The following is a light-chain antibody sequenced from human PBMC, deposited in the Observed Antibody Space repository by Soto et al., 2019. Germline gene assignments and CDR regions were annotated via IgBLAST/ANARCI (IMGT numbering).Light chain of an antibody. CDR1: QTVGTDF. CDR2: ATS. J-gene: IGKJ4*01. Sequence: EIVLTQSPDTLSLSPGERATLSCRASQTVGTDFLVWYQQKMGQPPRLLIYATSRRATGIPDRFSGSGYGTEYTLTFSRLDPAELEVYCCQQYGGSPRARSFGGGTRVESK. V-gene: IGKV3-20*01. CDR3: QQYGGSPRARS.